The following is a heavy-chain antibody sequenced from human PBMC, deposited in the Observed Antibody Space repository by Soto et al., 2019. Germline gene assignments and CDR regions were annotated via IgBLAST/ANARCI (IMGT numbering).Heavy chain of an antibody. CDR1: GFTFSSNG. D-gene: IGHD1-26*01. Sequence: QVQLVESGGGVVQPGRSLRLSCAASGFTFSSNGMHWVRQAPGKGLEWVAVISYDGSNKQYADSVKGRFTISRDNSKNRLFLQMNSLRAEDTAVYYCAKDKWEVSFAFEIWGQGTMVTVSS. J-gene: IGHJ3*02. V-gene: IGHV3-30*18. CDR3: AKDKWEVSFAFEI. CDR2: ISYDGSNK.